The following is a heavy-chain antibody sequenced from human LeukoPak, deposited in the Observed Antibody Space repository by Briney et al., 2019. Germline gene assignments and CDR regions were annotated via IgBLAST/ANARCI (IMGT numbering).Heavy chain of an antibody. D-gene: IGHD3-22*01. CDR3: ARDSNAYYAFDL. V-gene: IGHV3-53*01. J-gene: IGHJ3*01. Sequence: GGSLRLSCAASGFTVSTSYMSWVRQAAGKGLEWVSIIHSGGSTNYADSVKGRFTISRDNSKNTVYLQMNSLRAEDTAVYYCARDSNAYYAFDLGGQGTMVTVSS. CDR1: GFTVSTSY. CDR2: IHSGGST.